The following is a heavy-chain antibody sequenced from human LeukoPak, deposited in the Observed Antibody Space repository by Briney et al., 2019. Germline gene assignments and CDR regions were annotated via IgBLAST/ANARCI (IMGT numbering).Heavy chain of an antibody. V-gene: IGHV1-69*02. D-gene: IGHD6-6*01. J-gene: IGHJ5*02. CDR1: GGSLRNYT. CDR2: IVPFVDIT. Sequence: ASVNVSCKSSGGSLRNYTIHWVRQAPGQGLEWMGRIVPFVDITNYAHNFQDRVTITADKSTNTAYIELSNLRPEDTAVYYCAATSSIINWFDPWGQGTLVTVSS. CDR3: AATSSIINWFDP.